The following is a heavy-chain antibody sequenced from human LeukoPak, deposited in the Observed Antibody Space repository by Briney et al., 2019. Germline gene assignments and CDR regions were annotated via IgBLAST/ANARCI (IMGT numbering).Heavy chain of an antibody. Sequence: GGSLRLSCAASGFTFSSYGMHWVRQAPGKGLEWVAVIWYDGSNKYYADSVKGRFTISRDNAKNTLYLQMNSLRAGDTAVYYCFRSPGDYWGQGALVTVSS. V-gene: IGHV3-33*03. CDR1: GFTFSSYG. CDR2: IWYDGSNK. CDR3: FRSPGDY. J-gene: IGHJ4*02.